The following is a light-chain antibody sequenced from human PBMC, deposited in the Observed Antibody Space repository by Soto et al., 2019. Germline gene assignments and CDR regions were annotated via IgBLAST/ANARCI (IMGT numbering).Light chain of an antibody. Sequence: EIVLTQSPATLSLSPGERATLSCRASQTISYYLAWYQQKPGQAPRLLIYDASNRATGIPARFSGSGSGTDFTLTISSLEPEDFAIYYCQQRSNWLTFGGGTKVEIK. CDR1: QTISYY. V-gene: IGKV3-11*01. CDR2: DAS. J-gene: IGKJ4*01. CDR3: QQRSNWLT.